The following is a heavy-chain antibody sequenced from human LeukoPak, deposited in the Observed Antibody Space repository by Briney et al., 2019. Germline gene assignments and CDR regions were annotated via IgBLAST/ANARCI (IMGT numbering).Heavy chain of an antibody. CDR2: IYTSGST. D-gene: IGHD3-10*01. CDR3: ARDQGLLWFGELSTWAGMDV. J-gene: IGHJ6*04. CDR1: GGSISSGSYY. V-gene: IGHV4-61*02. Sequence: PSETLSLTCTVSGGSISSGSYYWSWIRQPAGKGLEWIGRIYTSGSTNYDPSLKSRVTISVDTSKNQFSLKLSSVTAADTAVYYCARDQGLLWFGELSTWAGMDVWGKGTTVTISP.